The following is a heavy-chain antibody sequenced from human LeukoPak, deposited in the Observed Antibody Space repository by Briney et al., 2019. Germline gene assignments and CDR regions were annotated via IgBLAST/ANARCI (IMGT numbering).Heavy chain of an antibody. V-gene: IGHV3-64*01. CDR2: ICSDGGCT. Sequence: TGGPLRLSCAASGFTFSSFAMRWVRQAPGKQLEYVSAICSDGGCTYYANSVKGRFTISRDNSKNTLYLQMGSLRAEDMAVYYCARWGYYSNYDYWGQGTLVTVSS. D-gene: IGHD4-11*01. CDR3: ARWGYYSNYDY. J-gene: IGHJ4*02. CDR1: GFTFSSFA.